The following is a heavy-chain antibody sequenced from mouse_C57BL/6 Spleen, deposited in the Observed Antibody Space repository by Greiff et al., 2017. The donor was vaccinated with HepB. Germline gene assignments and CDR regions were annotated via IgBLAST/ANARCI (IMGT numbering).Heavy chain of an antibody. D-gene: IGHD4-1*02. Sequence: VQLQESGAELVMPGASVKLSCKASGYTFTSYWMHWVKQRPGQGLEWIGEIDPSDSYTNYNQKFKGKSTLTVDKSSSTAYMQLSSLTSEDSAVYYCTSSSTVHYAMDYWGKGTSVTVSS. CDR2: IDPSDSYT. CDR3: TSSSTVHYAMDY. V-gene: IGHV1-69*01. J-gene: IGHJ4*01. CDR1: GYTFTSYW.